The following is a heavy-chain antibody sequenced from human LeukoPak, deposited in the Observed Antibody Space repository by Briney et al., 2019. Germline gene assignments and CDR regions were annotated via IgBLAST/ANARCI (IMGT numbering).Heavy chain of an antibody. J-gene: IGHJ6*04. D-gene: IGHD2-2*01. V-gene: IGHV2-70*01. CDR3: ARTPADIVVVPAAMRHYYYGMDV. CDR1: GFSLSTSGMC. CDR2: IDWAYDK. Sequence: CGPTLVNPTQTLTLGCTFSGFSLSTSGMCVSWSRQPPGTALEWLALIDWAYDKYYSTSLQTRLNISKDPSKNQVVLTMTNMDPVDTATYYCARTPADIVVVPAAMRHYYYGMDVWGKGTTVTVPS.